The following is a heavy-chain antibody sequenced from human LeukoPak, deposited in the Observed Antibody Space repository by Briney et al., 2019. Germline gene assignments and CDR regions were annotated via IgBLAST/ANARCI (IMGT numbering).Heavy chain of an antibody. Sequence: ASVKVSCKASGYTFTGYYMHWVRQAPGQGLEWMGRINPNSGGTNYAQKFQGRVTMTRDTSISTAYMELSRLRSDDTAVYYCASEANSKRGYSYGLGGFDIWGQGTMVTVSS. CDR2: INPNSGGT. D-gene: IGHD5-18*01. V-gene: IGHV1-2*06. J-gene: IGHJ3*02. CDR3: ASEANSKRGYSYGLGGFDI. CDR1: GYTFTGYY.